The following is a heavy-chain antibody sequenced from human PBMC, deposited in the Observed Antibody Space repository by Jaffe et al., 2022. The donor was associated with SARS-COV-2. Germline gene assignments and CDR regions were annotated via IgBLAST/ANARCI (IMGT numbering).Heavy chain of an antibody. J-gene: IGHJ4*02. V-gene: IGHV3-53*01. CDR1: GFTVSSNY. CDR2: IYSGGST. CDR3: ARAPNYYDSSGYSFDY. Sequence: EVQLVESGGGLIQPGGSLRLSCAASGFTVSSNYMSWVRQAPGKGLEWVSVIYSGGSTYYADSVKGRFTISRDNSKNTLYLQMNSLRAEDTAVYYCARAPNYYDSSGYSFDYWGQGTLVTVSS. D-gene: IGHD3-22*01.